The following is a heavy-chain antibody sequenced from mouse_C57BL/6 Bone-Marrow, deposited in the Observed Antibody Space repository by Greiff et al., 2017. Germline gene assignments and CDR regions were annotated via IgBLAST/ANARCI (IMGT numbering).Heavy chain of an antibody. CDR3: AREGCYYGSSFWFAY. D-gene: IGHD1-1*01. Sequence: VQLQQSGPVLVKPGASVKMSCKASGYTFTDYHMNWVKQSHGKSLEWIGVIHPYNGGTSYNQKFKGKATLTVDKSSSTAYMELNSLTSEDSAVYYCAREGCYYGSSFWFAYWGQGTLVTVSA. V-gene: IGHV1-19*01. J-gene: IGHJ3*01. CDR2: IHPYNGGT. CDR1: GYTFTDYH.